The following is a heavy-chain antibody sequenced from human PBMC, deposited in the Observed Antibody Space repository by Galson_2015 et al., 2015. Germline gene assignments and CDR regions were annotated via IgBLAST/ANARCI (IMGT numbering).Heavy chain of an antibody. Sequence: SLRLSCAASGLTFSSNWMSWVRQAPGKGLEWVANIKHDGSEKYYVDSVKGRFTISRDNAKSSLYLQMNSMRAEDTAVYYCARVVVYEGYCGSSGCLRGLGMDVWGQGTTVTVSS. J-gene: IGHJ6*02. CDR3: ARVVVYEGYCGSSGCLRGLGMDV. CDR2: IKHDGSEK. V-gene: IGHV3-7*03. D-gene: IGHD2-2*01. CDR1: GLTFSSNW.